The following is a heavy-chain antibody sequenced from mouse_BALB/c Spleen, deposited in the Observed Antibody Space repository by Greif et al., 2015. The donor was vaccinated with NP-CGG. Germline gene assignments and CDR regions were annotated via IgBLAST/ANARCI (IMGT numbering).Heavy chain of an antibody. V-gene: IGHV5-6-5*01. CDR2: ISSGGST. CDR3: ARGLLQYYYAMDY. CDR1: GFTFSSYA. J-gene: IGHJ4*01. Sequence: VQLQQSGGGLVKPGGSLKLSCAASGFTFSSYAMSWVRQTPEKRLEWVASISSGGSTYYPGSVKGRFTISRDNARNILYLQMSSLRSEDTAMYYCARGLLQYYYAMDYWGQGTSVTVSS. D-gene: IGHD2-10*01.